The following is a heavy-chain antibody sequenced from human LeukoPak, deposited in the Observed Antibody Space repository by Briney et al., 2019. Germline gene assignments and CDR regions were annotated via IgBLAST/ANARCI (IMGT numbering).Heavy chain of an antibody. CDR3: ARGRRYFDY. Sequence: PSETLSLTCTVSGGSISSYYWSWIRQPPGKGLEWIGYIDYSGSTNYNPSLKSRVSISVDTSKNRFSLKLSSVTAADTAVYYCARGRRYFDYWGQGTLVTVSS. J-gene: IGHJ4*02. CDR2: IDYSGST. V-gene: IGHV4-59*01. CDR1: GGSISSYY.